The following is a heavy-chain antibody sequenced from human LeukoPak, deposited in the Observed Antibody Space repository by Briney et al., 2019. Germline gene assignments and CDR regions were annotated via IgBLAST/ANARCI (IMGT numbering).Heavy chain of an antibody. Sequence: PSETLSLTCSVSGGSISSYYWSWIRQPPGKGLEWIGYIYYSGSTNYNPSLKSRVTISVDTSKNQFSLNLNSVTAADTAVYYCARAVYFDWMTGGHYFDYWGQGTLVTVSS. D-gene: IGHD3-9*01. CDR3: ARAVYFDWMTGGHYFDY. V-gene: IGHV4-59*01. J-gene: IGHJ4*02. CDR2: IYYSGST. CDR1: GGSISSYY.